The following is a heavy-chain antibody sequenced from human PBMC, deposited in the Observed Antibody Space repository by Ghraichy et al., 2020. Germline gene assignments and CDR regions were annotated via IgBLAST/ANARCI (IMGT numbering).Heavy chain of an antibody. CDR2: IYHTGST. CDR1: GYSLTSGSY. D-gene: IGHD1-1*01. Sequence: SETLSLTCAVSGYSLTSGSYWVWIRPPPGRVLEWIGSIYHTGSTYYNPSLKSRVTMSVDTSKNQFSLEVHSITAADTAVYYCTTSIARPNFFAPWGQGILATVSS. CDR3: TTSIARPNFFAP. J-gene: IGHJ5*02. V-gene: IGHV4-38-2*01.